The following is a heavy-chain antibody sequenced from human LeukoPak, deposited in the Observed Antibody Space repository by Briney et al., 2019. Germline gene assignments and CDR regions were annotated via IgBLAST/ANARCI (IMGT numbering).Heavy chain of an antibody. Sequence: GGSLRLSCVASGFTFEKYAMHWVRQAPGKGLEWVSGISWNSGSIGYADFAKGRFTISRDNARNSLFLQMNTLKHEDTALYYCTKDRDPPYIGNSYGYYSDYWGQGTLVTVSS. CDR2: ISWNSGSI. D-gene: IGHD5-18*01. J-gene: IGHJ4*02. V-gene: IGHV3-9*01. CDR3: TKDRDPPYIGNSYGYYSDY. CDR1: GFTFEKYA.